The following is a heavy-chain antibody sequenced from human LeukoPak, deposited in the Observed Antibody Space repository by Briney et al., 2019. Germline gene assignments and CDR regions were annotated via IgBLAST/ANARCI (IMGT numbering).Heavy chain of an antibody. CDR2: ISNDGNNK. D-gene: IGHD3-9*01. V-gene: IGHV3-30*03. CDR3: ARGYYDILTGYYQGYFDY. Sequence: GGSLRLSCAASGFTFSSYGMHWVRQAPGKGLEWVALISNDGNNKYYADSVKGRFTISRDNSKNTLYLQMNSLRAEDTAVYYCARGYYDILTGYYQGYFDYWGQGTLVTVSS. CDR1: GFTFSSYG. J-gene: IGHJ4*02.